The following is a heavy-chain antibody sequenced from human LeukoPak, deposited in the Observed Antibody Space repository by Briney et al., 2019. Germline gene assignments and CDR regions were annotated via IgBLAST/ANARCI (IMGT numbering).Heavy chain of an antibody. J-gene: IGHJ4*02. Sequence: SVKVSCKASGGTFNNYAISWVRQAPGQGFEWMGRIIPIFGTADYAQKFQGRVTVTTDESTSTAYMELSRLRSEDTAVYYCARSGSYPNYYFDYWGQGTLVTVSS. CDR3: ARSGSYPNYYFDY. CDR1: GGTFNNYA. D-gene: IGHD1-26*01. V-gene: IGHV1-69*05. CDR2: IIPIFGTA.